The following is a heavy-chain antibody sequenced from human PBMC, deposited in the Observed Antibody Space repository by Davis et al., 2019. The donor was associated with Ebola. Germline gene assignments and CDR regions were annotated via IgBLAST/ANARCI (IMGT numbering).Heavy chain of an antibody. CDR3: ARDRGGYSSGWHLFDY. J-gene: IGHJ4*02. D-gene: IGHD6-19*01. CDR2: ISSSSSYT. Sequence: GESLKISCAASGFTFSSYSMNWVRQAPGKGLEWVSYISSSSSYTNYADSVKGRFTISRDNAKNSLYLQMNSLRAEDTAVYYCARDRGGYSSGWHLFDYWGQGTLVTVSS. V-gene: IGHV3-21*05. CDR1: GFTFSSYS.